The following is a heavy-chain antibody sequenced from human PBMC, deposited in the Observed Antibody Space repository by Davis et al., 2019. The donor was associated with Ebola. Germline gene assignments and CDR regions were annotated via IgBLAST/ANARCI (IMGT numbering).Heavy chain of an antibody. Sequence: GESLKISCAASGFTFSSYAMSWVRQAPGKGLEWVSAISGSGGSTYYADSVKGRFTISRDNSKNTLYLQMNSLRAEDTAVYYCARDAPYYDFWSGYYSYWGQGTLVTVSS. CDR1: GFTFSSYA. CDR2: ISGSGGST. CDR3: ARDAPYYDFWSGYYSY. J-gene: IGHJ4*02. V-gene: IGHV3-23*01. D-gene: IGHD3-3*01.